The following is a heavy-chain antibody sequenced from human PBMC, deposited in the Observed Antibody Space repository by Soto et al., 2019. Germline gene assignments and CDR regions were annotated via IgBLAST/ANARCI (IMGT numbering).Heavy chain of an antibody. J-gene: IGHJ4*02. CDR3: ARGVTRYSFDY. Sequence: QLQLQESGSGLLKPSQTLSLTCGVYCCSISSGGFSWVWIRQPPVKGLVWIGYIYHSGSTYYNPYLKSRVPISVDRSKKQFSLNLSSVTAADTAVYYCARGVTRYSFDYWGQGTLVTVSS. D-gene: IGHD5-18*01. V-gene: IGHV4-30-2*01. CDR2: IYHSGST. CDR1: CCSISSGGFS.